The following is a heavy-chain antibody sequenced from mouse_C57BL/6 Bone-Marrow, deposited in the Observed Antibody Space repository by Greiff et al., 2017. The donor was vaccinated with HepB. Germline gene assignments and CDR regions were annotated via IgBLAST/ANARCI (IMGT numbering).Heavy chain of an antibody. CDR2: IWRGGST. Sequence: VKLMESGPGLVQPSQSLSITCTVSGFSLTSYGVHWVRQSPGKGLEWLGVIWRGGSTDYNAAFMSRLSITKDNSKSQVFFKMNSLQADDTAIYYCAKKGNWDEGFAYWGQGTLVTVSA. CDR1: GFSLTSYG. CDR3: AKKGNWDEGFAY. D-gene: IGHD4-1*01. V-gene: IGHV2-5*01. J-gene: IGHJ3*01.